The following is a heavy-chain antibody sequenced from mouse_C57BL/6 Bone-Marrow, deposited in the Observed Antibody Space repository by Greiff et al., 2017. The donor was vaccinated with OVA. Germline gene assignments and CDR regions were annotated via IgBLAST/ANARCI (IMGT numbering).Heavy chain of an antibody. CDR2: IDPSDSET. Sequence: QVQLQQPGAELVRPGSSVKLSCKASGYTFTSYWMHWVKQRPIQGLEWIGNIDPSDSETHYNQKFKDKATLTVDKSSSTAYMQLSSLTSEDSAVYYWARRGRNGWLQRSYYAMDYWGQGTSVTVSS. CDR1: GYTFTSYW. CDR3: ARRGRNGWLQRSYYAMDY. D-gene: IGHD2-2*01. J-gene: IGHJ4*01. V-gene: IGHV1-52*01.